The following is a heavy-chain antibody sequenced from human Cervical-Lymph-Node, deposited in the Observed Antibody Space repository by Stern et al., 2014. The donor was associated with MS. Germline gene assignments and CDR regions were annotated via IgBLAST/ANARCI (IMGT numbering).Heavy chain of an antibody. CDR3: AKDPRIYDSSGYIDA. CDR1: GFTFSLYD. CDR2: ISYDGDNK. J-gene: IGHJ5*02. V-gene: IGHV3-30*18. Sequence: VQLVESGGGVVQPGRSLRLSCAASGFTFSLYDMHWVRQAPGKGLEWVAAISYDGDNKFYTDSVKGRFTISRDNSKSTLYLQLNSLRPEDTAIYYCAKDPRIYDSSGYIDAWGQGTLVTVSS. D-gene: IGHD3-22*01.